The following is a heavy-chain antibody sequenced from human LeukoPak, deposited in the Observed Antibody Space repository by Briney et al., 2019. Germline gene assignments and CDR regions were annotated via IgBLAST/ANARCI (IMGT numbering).Heavy chain of an antibody. J-gene: IGHJ3*02. D-gene: IGHD6-6*01. V-gene: IGHV1-18*01. CDR2: ISAYNGNT. Sequence: GASVKVSCKASGYTFTSYGISWVRQAPGQGLEWMGWISAYNGNTNYAQKLQGRVTMTTDTSTSTAYMELRSLRSEDTAVYYCARGLEYSSSTSAFDIWGQGTMVTVSS. CDR3: ARGLEYSSSTSAFDI. CDR1: GYTFTSYG.